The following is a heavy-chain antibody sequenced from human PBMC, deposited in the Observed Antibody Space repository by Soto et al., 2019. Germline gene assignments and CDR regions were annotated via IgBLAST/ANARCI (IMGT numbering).Heavy chain of an antibody. J-gene: IGHJ4*02. D-gene: IGHD3-3*01. CDR2: IYPGDSDT. V-gene: IGHV5-51*01. Sequence: GESLKISCKGSGYSFTSYWIGWVRQMPGKGLEWMGIIYPGDSDTRYSPSFQGQVTISADKSISTAYLQWSSLKASDTAMYYCARQGRGDLVLRFLEWFPDYWGQGTLVTVSS. CDR3: ARQGRGDLVLRFLEWFPDY. CDR1: GYSFTSYW.